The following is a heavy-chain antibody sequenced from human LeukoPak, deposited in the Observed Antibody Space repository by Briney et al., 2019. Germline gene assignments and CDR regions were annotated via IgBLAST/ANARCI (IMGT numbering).Heavy chain of an antibody. Sequence: GGSLRLSCAASGFTFSSYIMNWVRQAAGKGLDWVSSISSSSSYIYYADSVKGRFTISRDNAKNSLYLQMNSLRAEDTAVYYCARAGAVANYGMDVWGKGTTVTVSS. J-gene: IGHJ6*04. CDR2: ISSSSSYI. CDR3: ARAGAVANYGMDV. CDR1: GFTFSSYI. V-gene: IGHV3-21*01. D-gene: IGHD6-19*01.